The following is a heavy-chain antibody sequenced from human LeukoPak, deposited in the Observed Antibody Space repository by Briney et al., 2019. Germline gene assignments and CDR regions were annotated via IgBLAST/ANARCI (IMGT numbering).Heavy chain of an antibody. CDR2: IRYDGSNK. D-gene: IGHD3-10*01. Sequence: GGSLRLSCAASGFTFSSYGMHWVRQAPGKGLEWVAFIRYDGSNKYYADSVKGRFTISRDNSKNTLYLQMNSLRAEDTAVYYCAKVEQDYYGSGSYSRAHYYYYYMDVWGKGTTVTISS. V-gene: IGHV3-30*02. CDR3: AKVEQDYYGSGSYSRAHYYYYYMDV. J-gene: IGHJ6*03. CDR1: GFTFSSYG.